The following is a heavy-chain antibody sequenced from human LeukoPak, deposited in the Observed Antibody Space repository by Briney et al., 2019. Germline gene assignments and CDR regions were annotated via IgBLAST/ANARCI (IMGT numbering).Heavy chain of an antibody. D-gene: IGHD2-2*01. CDR1: GGTFSSYA. CDR3: ARASQGYCSSTSCYAFDI. Sequence: ASVKVSCEASGGTFSSYAISWVRQAPGQGLEWMGRIIPILGIANYAQKFQGRVTITADKSTSTAYMELSSLRSEDTAVYYCARASQGYCSSTSCYAFDIWGQGTMVTVSS. J-gene: IGHJ3*02. V-gene: IGHV1-69*04. CDR2: IIPILGIA.